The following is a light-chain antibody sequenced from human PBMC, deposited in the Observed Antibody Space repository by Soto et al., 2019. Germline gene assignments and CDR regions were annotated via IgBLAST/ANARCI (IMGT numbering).Light chain of an antibody. CDR3: CSYAGSVDHYV. Sequence: LTQPASVSGSPGQSITISCTGTRSDVGGYNLVSWYQHHPRKAPKLVIYEVSERPSGVSYRFSGSKSGNTASLTISGLQAGDEADYYCCSYAGSVDHYVFGTGTKV. J-gene: IGLJ1*01. CDR1: RSDVGGYNL. V-gene: IGLV2-23*02. CDR2: EVS.